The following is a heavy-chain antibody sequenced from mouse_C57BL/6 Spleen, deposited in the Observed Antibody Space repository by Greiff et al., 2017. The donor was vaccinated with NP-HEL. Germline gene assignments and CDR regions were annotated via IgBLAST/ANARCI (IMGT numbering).Heavy chain of an antibody. CDR1: GYTFTSYW. D-gene: IGHD4-1*01. V-gene: IGHV1-59*01. J-gene: IGHJ4*01. CDR3: ARLANWDSNYAMDY. CDR2: IDPSDSYT. Sequence: QVQLQQPGAELVRPGTSVKLSCKASGYTFTSYWMHWVKQRPGQGLEWIGVIDPSDSYTNYNQKFKGKATLTVDTSSSTAYMQLSSLTSEDSAVYYCARLANWDSNYAMDYWGQGTSVTVSS.